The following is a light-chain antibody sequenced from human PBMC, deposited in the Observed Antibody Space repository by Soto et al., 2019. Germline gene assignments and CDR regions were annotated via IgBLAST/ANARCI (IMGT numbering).Light chain of an antibody. CDR2: GAS. CDR1: QSVSSSY. CDR3: QQYGRSPWT. Sequence: EIVLTQSPATLSLSPGERATLSCRASQSVSSSYLAWYQQKPGQAPRLLFYGASSRATGIPDRFSGSGSGTDFILTISRLEPDDFAVYYCQQYGRSPWTFGQGTKVDIK. J-gene: IGKJ1*01. V-gene: IGKV3-20*01.